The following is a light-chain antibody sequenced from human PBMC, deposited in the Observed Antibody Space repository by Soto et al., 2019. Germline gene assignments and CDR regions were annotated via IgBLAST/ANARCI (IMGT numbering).Light chain of an antibody. CDR3: AKWDDSLRVYV. CDR2: RND. V-gene: IGLV1-47*01. J-gene: IGLJ1*01. CDR1: GCRSGSNY. Sequence: QSVLPQPPSASGTPGQRVTISWSTSGCRSGSNYVYWYQQLPGTAPKLLIYRNDQQPSGVPDRVSGSKSGTSASVAISGLRSEDEADYYCAKWDDSLRVYVFGTGTKLTVL.